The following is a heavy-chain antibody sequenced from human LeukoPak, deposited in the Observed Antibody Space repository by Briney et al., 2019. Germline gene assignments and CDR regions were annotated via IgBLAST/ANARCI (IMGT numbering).Heavy chain of an antibody. CDR1: DYSSTSYW. Sequence: GDSLNLPGKGFDYSSTSYWIGWAGQMHGKGLDWMGIIYPGDSDTRYSPSFQGQVTISADKSISTAYLQWSSLKASDTAMYYCARRRDERGYKDIFDIWGQGTMVTVSS. V-gene: IGHV5-51*01. D-gene: IGHD5-18*01. CDR3: ARRRDERGYKDIFDI. J-gene: IGHJ3*02. CDR2: IYPGDSDT.